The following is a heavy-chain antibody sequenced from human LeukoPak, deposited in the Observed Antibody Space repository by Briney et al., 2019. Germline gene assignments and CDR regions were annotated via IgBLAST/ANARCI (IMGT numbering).Heavy chain of an antibody. CDR1: GFTFSSYG. D-gene: IGHD3-22*01. V-gene: IGHV3-30*18. Sequence: GGSLRLSCAASGFTFSSYGMHWVRQAPGKGLEWVAVISYDGSNKYYADSLKGRFTISRDNSKNTLYLQMNSLRAEDTAVYYCAKGHLGDTYYYDSSGYRRFDYWGQGTLVTVSS. CDR2: ISYDGSNK. CDR3: AKGHLGDTYYYDSSGYRRFDY. J-gene: IGHJ4*02.